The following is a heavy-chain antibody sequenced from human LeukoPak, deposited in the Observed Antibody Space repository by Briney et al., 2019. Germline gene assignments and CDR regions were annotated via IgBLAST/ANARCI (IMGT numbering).Heavy chain of an antibody. J-gene: IGHJ4*02. CDR3: ARERGDSSGYYSGYFDY. CDR2: INPNSGGT. Sequence: ASVKVSCKASGYTFTGYYMHWVRQAPGQGLEWMGWINPNSGGTNYAQKLQGRVTMTRDTSISTAYMELSRLRSDDTAVYYCARERGDSSGYYSGYFDYWGQGTLVTVSS. D-gene: IGHD3-22*01. V-gene: IGHV1-2*02. CDR1: GYTFTGYY.